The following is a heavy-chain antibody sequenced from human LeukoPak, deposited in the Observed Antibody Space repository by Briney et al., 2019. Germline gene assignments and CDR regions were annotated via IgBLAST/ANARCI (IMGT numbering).Heavy chain of an antibody. CDR3: ARGGYYGSGNDFRFDP. V-gene: IGHV4-34*01. D-gene: IGHD3-10*01. CDR1: RGAFRGYY. Sequence: SETLSLTSAVYRGAFRGYYWSWIRQPPGKGLEWGGEINHRGSTNYNPSLTSRVTISVDTSKNQFSLKLSSVTAADTAIYFCARGGYYGSGNDFRFDPWGQGTLVTVSS. J-gene: IGHJ5*02. CDR2: INHRGST.